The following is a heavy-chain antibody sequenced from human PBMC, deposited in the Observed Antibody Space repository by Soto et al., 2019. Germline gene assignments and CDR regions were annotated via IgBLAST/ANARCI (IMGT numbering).Heavy chain of an antibody. CDR2: IGSGSSYI. D-gene: IGHD2-2*01. Sequence: GGSLRLSCAASGFTFSTYSMNWVRQAPGKGLEWVSSIGSGSSYIYYADSVKGRFTISRDNAKNSLSLQMNSLRAEDTAVYYCARDRGSTSLFDYWGQGTLVTVSS. J-gene: IGHJ4*02. CDR1: GFTFSTYS. CDR3: ARDRGSTSLFDY. V-gene: IGHV3-21*01.